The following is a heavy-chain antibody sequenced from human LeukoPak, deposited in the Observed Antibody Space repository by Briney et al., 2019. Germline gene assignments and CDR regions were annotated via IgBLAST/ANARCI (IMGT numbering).Heavy chain of an antibody. CDR1: GFNFRGYY. V-gene: IGHV3-11*01. J-gene: IGHJ4*02. CDR2: ISDDSTRI. Sequence: GGSLRLSCAASGFNFRGYYMSWIRQAPGKGLEWVSYISDDSTRIPYAASVRGRFTISRDNAENSLYLQMDSLRVEDTAVYYCARATGRGNGAHFDYWAREPWSPSPQ. D-gene: IGHD1-1*01. CDR3: ARATGRGNGAHFDY.